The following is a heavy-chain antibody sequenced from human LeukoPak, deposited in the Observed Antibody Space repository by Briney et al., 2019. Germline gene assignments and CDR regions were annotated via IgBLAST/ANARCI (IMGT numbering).Heavy chain of an antibody. V-gene: IGHV3-30*18. D-gene: IGHD3-9*01. J-gene: IGHJ4*02. CDR1: GFTFSSYG. CDR3: AKFYDISTGYSDY. Sequence: GGSPRLSCAASGFTFSSYGMHWVRQAPGKGLEWVAGISYDGSNKYYEDSVKGRFTISRDNSKNTLYLQMNSLRADDTAVYYCAKFYDISTGYSDYWGQGTLVTVSS. CDR2: ISYDGSNK.